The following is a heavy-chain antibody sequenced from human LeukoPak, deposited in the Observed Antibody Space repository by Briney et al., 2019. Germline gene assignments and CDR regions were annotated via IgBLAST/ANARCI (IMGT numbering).Heavy chain of an antibody. CDR3: ARDPLAIFGVVTDYYYYMDV. Sequence: ASVKVSCKASGYTFTSYAMNWVRQAPGQGLEWMGWINTNTGNPTYAQGFTGRYVFSLDTSVSTAYLQISSLKAEDTAVYYCARDPLAIFGVVTDYYYYMDVWGKGTTVTVSS. D-gene: IGHD3-3*01. CDR1: GYTFTSYA. J-gene: IGHJ6*03. CDR2: INTNTGNP. V-gene: IGHV7-4-1*02.